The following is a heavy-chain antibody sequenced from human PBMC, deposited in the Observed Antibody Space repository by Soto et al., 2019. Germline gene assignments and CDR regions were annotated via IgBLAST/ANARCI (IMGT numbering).Heavy chain of an antibody. CDR1: GFTFSSYG. V-gene: IGHV3-30*18. CDR2: ISYDGSNK. D-gene: IGHD3-10*01. Sequence: VQLVESGGGVVQPGRSLRLSCAASGFTFSSYGMHWVRQAPGKGLEWVAVISYDGSNKYYADSVKGRFTISRDNSKNTLYLQMNSLRAEDTAVYYCAKEAIYGSGSYYDWGQGTLVTVSS. CDR3: AKEAIYGSGSYYD. J-gene: IGHJ4*02.